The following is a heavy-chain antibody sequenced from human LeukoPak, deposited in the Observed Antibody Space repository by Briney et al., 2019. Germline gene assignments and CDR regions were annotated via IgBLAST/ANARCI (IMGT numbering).Heavy chain of an antibody. D-gene: IGHD6-19*01. Sequence: SETLSLTCTVSGGSISSYYWSWIRQPPGKGLEWIGYIYYSGSTNYNPSLKSRVTISVDTSKNQFSLKLSSVTAADTAVYYCARGSPRVARSSGWSIDYWGQGTPVTVSS. CDR2: IYYSGST. V-gene: IGHV4-59*01. CDR1: GGSISSYY. CDR3: ARGSPRVARSSGWSIDY. J-gene: IGHJ4*02.